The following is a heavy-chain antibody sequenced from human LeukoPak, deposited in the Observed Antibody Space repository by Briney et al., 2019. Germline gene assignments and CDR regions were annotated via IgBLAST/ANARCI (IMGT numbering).Heavy chain of an antibody. CDR3: ARQISWHKDY. D-gene: IGHD2-21*01. Sequence: SDTLSLICTVPGLSLSGHYWIWIRQPPARDLEYVASILYRESFSYGGTTFYNPSLQSRVTISVDKSKNAFYLRVNSVTAADTAVYYCARQISWHKDYWGQGTLVTVSS. CDR1: GLSLSGHY. J-gene: IGHJ4*02. CDR2: ILYRESFSYGGTT. V-gene: IGHV4-59*12.